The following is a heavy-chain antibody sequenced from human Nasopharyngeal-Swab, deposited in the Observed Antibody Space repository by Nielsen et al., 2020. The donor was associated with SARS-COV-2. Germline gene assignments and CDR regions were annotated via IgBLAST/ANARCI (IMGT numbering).Heavy chain of an antibody. V-gene: IGHV4-34*01. D-gene: IGHD6-13*01. CDR2: INHSGST. Sequence: SETLSLTCAVYGGSFSGYYWSWIRQPPGKGLEWIGEINHSGSTNYNPSLKSRVTISVDTSKNQFSLKLNSVTAADTAVYYCARGIVVDSCSWYPSYFDYWGQGTLVTVSS. CDR1: GGSFSGYY. J-gene: IGHJ4*02. CDR3: ARGIVVDSCSWYPSYFDY.